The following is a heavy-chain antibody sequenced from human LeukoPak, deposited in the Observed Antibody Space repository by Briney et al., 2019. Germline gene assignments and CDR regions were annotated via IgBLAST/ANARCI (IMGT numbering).Heavy chain of an antibody. D-gene: IGHD1-26*01. CDR1: GFTLRSYA. V-gene: IGHV3-30-3*01. CDR2: ISYDGSNK. CDR3: ARDFIVGATYFDY. J-gene: IGHJ4*02. Sequence: GGSLRLSCAASGFTLRSYAMSWVRQAPGKGLEWVAVISYDGSNKYYADSVKGRFTISRDNSKNTLYLQMNSLRAEDTAVYYCARDFIVGATYFDYWGQGTLVTVSS.